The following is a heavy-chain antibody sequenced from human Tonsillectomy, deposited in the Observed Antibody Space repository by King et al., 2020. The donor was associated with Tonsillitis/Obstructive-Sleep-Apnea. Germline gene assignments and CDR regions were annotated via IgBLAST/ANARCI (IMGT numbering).Heavy chain of an antibody. D-gene: IGHD2-2*01. CDR3: AAGGYQVLWEYFQR. CDR2: ISYDGINK. J-gene: IGHJ1*01. Sequence: VQLVESGGGVVQPGRSLRLSCAASGFTFSNYGMHWVRQAPGKGLEWVAVISYDGINKYYADSVKGRFTISRDNSKNTLYLQMNSLRVEETAVYHCAAGGYQVLWEYFQRWGQGTLVTVSS. V-gene: IGHV3-30*03. CDR1: GFTFSNYG.